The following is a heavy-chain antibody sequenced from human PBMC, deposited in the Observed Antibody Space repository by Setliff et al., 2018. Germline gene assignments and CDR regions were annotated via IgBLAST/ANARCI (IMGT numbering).Heavy chain of an antibody. D-gene: IGHD3-3*01. CDR1: GDYISSQY. V-gene: IGHV4-59*11. Sequence: LPETLSLTCTVSGDYISSQYWSWIRQPPGKGLEWIGYISNRGSTDYNPSLKSRVTISEDTSRSQFSLKLTSVTTADTAVYYCALSDHYPFYYDYWGLGTLVTVSS. CDR3: ALSDHYPFYYDY. CDR2: ISNRGST. J-gene: IGHJ4*02.